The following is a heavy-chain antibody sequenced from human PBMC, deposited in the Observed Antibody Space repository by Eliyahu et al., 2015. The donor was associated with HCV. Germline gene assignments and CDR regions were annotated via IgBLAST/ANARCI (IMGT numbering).Heavy chain of an antibody. Sequence: EVQLVESGGVVVQPGGSLXLSCAASGFTFDDYTMHWVRQAPGKGLEWVSLISWDGGSTYYADSVKGRFTISRDNSKNSLYLQMNSLRTEDTALYYCAKGSGSYYGDFDYWGQGTLVTVSS. CDR1: GFTFDDYT. CDR3: AKGSGSYYGDFDY. V-gene: IGHV3-43*01. CDR2: ISWDGGST. J-gene: IGHJ4*02. D-gene: IGHD1-26*01.